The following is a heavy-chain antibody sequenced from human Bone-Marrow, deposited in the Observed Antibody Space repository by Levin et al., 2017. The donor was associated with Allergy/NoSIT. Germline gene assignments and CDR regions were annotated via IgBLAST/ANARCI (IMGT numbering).Heavy chain of an antibody. J-gene: IGHJ5*02. CDR2: ISTFSGDI. Sequence: ASVKVSCAASGYTFTNYGVNWLRQAPGQGLEWMGWISTFSGDIKYAQRFRGRVTMTTDTSTGTAYMELRSLRSDDTAVYYCARDGRPYCSSSSCYRVTWFDPWGQGTLVSVSS. V-gene: IGHV1-18*01. CDR1: GYTFTNYG. CDR3: ARDGRPYCSSSSCYRVTWFDP. D-gene: IGHD2-2*01.